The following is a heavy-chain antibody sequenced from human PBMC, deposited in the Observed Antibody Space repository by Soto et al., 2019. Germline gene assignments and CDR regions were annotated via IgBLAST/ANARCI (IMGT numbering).Heavy chain of an antibody. D-gene: IGHD3-3*01. Sequence: SETLSLTCAVYGGSFSGYYWSWIRQPPGKGLEWIGEINHSGSTNYNPSLKSRVTISVDTSKNQFSLKLSSVTAADTAVYYCARGATYYDFWSGYYIHARDYYGMDVWGQGTTVTVSS. J-gene: IGHJ6*02. CDR1: GGSFSGYY. CDR3: ARGATYYDFWSGYYIHARDYYGMDV. CDR2: INHSGST. V-gene: IGHV4-34*01.